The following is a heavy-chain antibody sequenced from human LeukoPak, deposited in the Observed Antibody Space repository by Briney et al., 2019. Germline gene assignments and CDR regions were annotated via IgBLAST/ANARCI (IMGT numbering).Heavy chain of an antibody. CDR3: ACGSTHLYYYYMDV. J-gene: IGHJ6*03. CDR1: GFTVSSNY. V-gene: IGHV3-53*01. CDR2: IYSGGST. Sequence: PGGSLRLSCAASGFTVSSNYVGWVRQAPGKGLEWVSVIYSGGSTYYADSVKGRFTISRDSSKNTLNLQMNSLRAEDTAVYYCACGSTHLYYYYMDVWGKGTTVTVSS. D-gene: IGHD2-2*01.